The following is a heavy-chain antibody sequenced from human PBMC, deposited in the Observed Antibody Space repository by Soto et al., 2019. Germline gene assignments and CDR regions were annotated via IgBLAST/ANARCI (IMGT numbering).Heavy chain of an antibody. D-gene: IGHD5-18*01. CDR3: AREGGYSYGLDNYYGMDV. CDR2: IIPIFGTA. Sequence: EASVKVSCKASGGTFSSYAISWVRQAPGQGLEWMGGIIPIFGTANYAQKFQGRVTITADESTSTAYMELSSLRSEDTAVYYCAREGGYSYGLDNYYGMDVWGQGTTVTVSS. V-gene: IGHV1-69*13. J-gene: IGHJ6*02. CDR1: GGTFSSYA.